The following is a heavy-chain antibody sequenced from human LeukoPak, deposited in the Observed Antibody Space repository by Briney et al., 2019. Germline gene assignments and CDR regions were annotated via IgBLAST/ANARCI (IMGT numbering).Heavy chain of an antibody. Sequence: SETLSLTCTVSGGSISSGDYYWSWIRQPPGKGLEWIGYIYYSGSTYYNPSLKSRVTISVDTSKNQFSLRLSSVTAADTAVYYCARDGGYSYGLFDYWGQGTLVTVSS. CDR3: ARDGGYSYGLFDY. CDR2: IYYSGST. J-gene: IGHJ4*02. V-gene: IGHV4-30-4*08. CDR1: GGSISSGDYY. D-gene: IGHD5-18*01.